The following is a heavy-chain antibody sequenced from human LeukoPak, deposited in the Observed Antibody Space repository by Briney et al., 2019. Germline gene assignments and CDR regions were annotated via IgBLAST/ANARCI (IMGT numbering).Heavy chain of an antibody. D-gene: IGHD3-22*01. J-gene: IGHJ4*02. Sequence: PSQTLSLTCTVSGDSISSGDYYWSWIRQPAGKGLEWIGRISSSGSTNYNPSLKSRVTISVDTSKNQFSLKLSSVTAADTAVYYCARDQEGYYYDSSGYYSKSLGYFDYWGQGTLVTVSS. V-gene: IGHV4-61*02. CDR2: ISSSGST. CDR3: ARDQEGYYYDSSGYYSKSLGYFDY. CDR1: GDSISSGDYY.